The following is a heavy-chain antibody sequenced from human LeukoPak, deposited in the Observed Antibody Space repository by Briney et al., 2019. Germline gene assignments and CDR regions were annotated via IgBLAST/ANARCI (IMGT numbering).Heavy chain of an antibody. CDR2: IYYSGST. Sequence: PSETLSLTXTVSGGSISSSSYYWSWIRQPPGNGLEWIGYIYYSGSTYYNPSLKSRVTISVDTSKNQFSLKLSSVTAADTAVYYCARGETSGWSGGTLFDYWGQGTLVTVSS. D-gene: IGHD6-19*01. V-gene: IGHV4-30-4*08. CDR3: ARGETSGWSGGTLFDY. J-gene: IGHJ4*02. CDR1: GGSISSSSYY.